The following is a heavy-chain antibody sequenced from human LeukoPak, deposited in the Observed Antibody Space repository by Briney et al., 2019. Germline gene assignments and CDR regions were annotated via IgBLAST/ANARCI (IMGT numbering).Heavy chain of an antibody. CDR1: GGSISSSSHY. D-gene: IGHD5-12*01. Sequence: KPSETLSLTCTVSGGSISSSSHYWAWIRQPPGKGLEWIGSIYYSGNTFYNPSLKSRLTISADTSKNQFSLKLSSVTAADTAVYYCARRDIVATISMWGQGTLVTVSS. J-gene: IGHJ4*02. CDR3: ARRDIVATISM. CDR2: IYYSGNT. V-gene: IGHV4-39*01.